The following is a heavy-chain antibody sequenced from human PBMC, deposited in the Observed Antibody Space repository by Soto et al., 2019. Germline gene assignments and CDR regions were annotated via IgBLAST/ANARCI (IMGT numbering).Heavy chain of an antibody. CDR2: IYYSWST. J-gene: IGHJ4*02. CDR3: ARSITMVRGVRFDY. CDR1: GGSISSYY. D-gene: IGHD3-10*01. Sequence: PSETLSLTCTVSGGSISSYYWSWIRQPPGKGLEWIGYIYYSWSTNYNPSHKSRVTISVDTSKNQFSLKLRSLTAADKAMYSCARSITMVRGVRFDYWGQGTLVTVSS. V-gene: IGHV4-59*01.